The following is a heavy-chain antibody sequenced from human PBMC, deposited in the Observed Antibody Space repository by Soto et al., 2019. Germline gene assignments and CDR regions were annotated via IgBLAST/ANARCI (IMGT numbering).Heavy chain of an antibody. CDR1: GFTFSNAW. Sequence: PGVSLRLSCAASGFTFSNAWINWVRQAPGKGLEWVGRVKSKNDGGTTDFAAPVKGRFAISRDDSKNMVYLEMNSLRAEDTAVYYCAKPRWTSCSGGSCYFDYWGQGALVTVSS. CDR2: VKSKNDGGTT. D-gene: IGHD2-15*01. CDR3: AKPRWTSCSGGSCYFDY. J-gene: IGHJ4*02. V-gene: IGHV3-15*07.